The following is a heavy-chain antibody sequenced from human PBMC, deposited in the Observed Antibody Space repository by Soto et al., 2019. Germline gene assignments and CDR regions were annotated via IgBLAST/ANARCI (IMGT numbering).Heavy chain of an antibody. CDR3: ARSRLAKRYYDITGFYNFYGMDV. D-gene: IGHD3-22*01. J-gene: IGHJ6*02. V-gene: IGHV1-2*06. Sequence: QVQLVQSGSEVKKPGASLKVSCKASGYTFSGYAVHWVRRAPGQGLEWMGRINPNTGGTNYAQKCQGRYTVTRDRSISTASLERSSLKSDDTAVYFCARSRLAKRYYDITGFYNFYGMDVWGQGTTVTVSS. CDR1: GYTFSGYA. CDR2: INPNTGGT.